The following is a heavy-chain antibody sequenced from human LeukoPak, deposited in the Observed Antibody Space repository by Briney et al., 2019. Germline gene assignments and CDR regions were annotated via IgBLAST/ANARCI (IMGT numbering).Heavy chain of an antibody. J-gene: IGHJ6*03. CDR1: GDSISSGSYY. CDR2: IYTTGST. CDR3: ATARAQYGGNSWGGYYYYYMDV. D-gene: IGHD4-23*01. V-gene: IGHV4-61*02. Sequence: SETLSLTCNVSGDSISSGSYYWTWIRQPAGKGLEWIGRIYTTGSTNYNPSLKSRVTMSVDTSKNQFSLRLTSVTAADTAVYYCATARAQYGGNSWGGYYYYYMDVWGKGTTVTISS.